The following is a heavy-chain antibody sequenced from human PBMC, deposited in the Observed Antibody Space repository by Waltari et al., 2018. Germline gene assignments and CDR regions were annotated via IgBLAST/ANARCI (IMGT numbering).Heavy chain of an antibody. CDR2: IYYSGST. CDR3: ARAVVVVAAGAFDI. J-gene: IGHJ3*02. CDR1: GGSISSSSYY. Sequence: QLQLQESGPGLVKPSETLSLTCTVSGGSISSSSYYWGWIRQPPGKGLEWIGSIYYSGSTYYNPSLKSRVTISVDTSKNQFSLKLSSVTAADTAGYYCARAVVVVAAGAFDIWGQGTMVTVSS. V-gene: IGHV4-39*07. D-gene: IGHD2-15*01.